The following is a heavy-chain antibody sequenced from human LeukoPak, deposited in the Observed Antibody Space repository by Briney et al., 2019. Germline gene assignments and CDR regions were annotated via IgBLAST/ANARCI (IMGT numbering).Heavy chain of an antibody. CDR1: GGSISSGSYY. CDR3: ASYFHYSSGYYYVFY. Sequence: ASQTLSLTCTVSGGSISSGSYYWSWIRQPAGKGLEWIGRIYTSGSTNYNPSLKSRVTISVDTSKNQFSLKLSSVTAADTAVYYCASYFHYSSGYYYVFYWGQGTLVTVSS. J-gene: IGHJ4*02. CDR2: IYTSGST. V-gene: IGHV4-61*02. D-gene: IGHD3-22*01.